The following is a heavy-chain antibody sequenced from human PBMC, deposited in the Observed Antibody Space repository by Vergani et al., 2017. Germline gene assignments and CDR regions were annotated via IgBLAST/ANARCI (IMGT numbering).Heavy chain of an antibody. D-gene: IGHD1-14*01. J-gene: IGHJ4*02. Sequence: QVQLVQSGSQLKKPGASVKVSCKASGYTFSNYPMNWVRQAPGQGLEWMGWINTNNGNPTYAQGFTGRFVFSLDTSVNTAYLQISSLKAEDTAVYYCARSVRNTVDYWGQGTLVTVSS. CDR2: INTNNGNP. V-gene: IGHV7-4-1*02. CDR3: ARSVRNTVDY. CDR1: GYTFSNYP.